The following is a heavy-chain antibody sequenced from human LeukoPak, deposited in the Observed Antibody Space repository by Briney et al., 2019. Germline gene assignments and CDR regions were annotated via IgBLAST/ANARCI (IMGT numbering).Heavy chain of an antibody. Sequence: PSETLSLTCTVSGGSISSSYWTWIRQPAGKGLEWIGRIYSSGSTNYNPSLKSRLTMSVDTSRNQFSLKLNSVTAADTAVYYCARECFSSICPYNNMDVWGQGTRSPSP. CDR2: IYSSGST. CDR3: ARECFSSICPYNNMDV. J-gene: IGHJ6*02. V-gene: IGHV4-4*07. D-gene: IGHD2-2*01. CDR1: GGSISSSY.